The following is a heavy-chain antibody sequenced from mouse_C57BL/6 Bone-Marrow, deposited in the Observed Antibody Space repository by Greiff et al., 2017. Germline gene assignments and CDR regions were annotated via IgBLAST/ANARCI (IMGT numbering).Heavy chain of an antibody. J-gene: IGHJ3*01. V-gene: IGHV14-4*01. Sequence: EVKVVESGAELVRPGASVKLSCTASGFNIKDDYMHWVKQRPEQGLEWIGWIDPENGDTEYASKFQGKATITADTSSNTAYLQLSSLTSEDTAVYYCTTRGFYYYGSSSWFAYWGQGTLVTVSA. CDR3: TTRGFYYYGSSSWFAY. CDR2: IDPENGDT. D-gene: IGHD1-1*01. CDR1: GFNIKDDY.